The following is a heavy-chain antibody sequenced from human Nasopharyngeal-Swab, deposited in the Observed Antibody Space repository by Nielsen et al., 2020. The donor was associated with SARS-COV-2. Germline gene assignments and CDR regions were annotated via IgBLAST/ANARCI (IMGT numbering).Heavy chain of an antibody. CDR3: ARDVEPASIAAAGSDAFDI. CDR2: INPSGGST. Sequence: WVRQAPGQGLEWMGIINPSGGSTSYAQKFQGRVTMTRDTSTSTVYMELSSLRSEDTAVYYCARDVEPASIAAAGSDAFDIWGQGTMVTVSS. V-gene: IGHV1-46*01. J-gene: IGHJ3*02. D-gene: IGHD6-13*01.